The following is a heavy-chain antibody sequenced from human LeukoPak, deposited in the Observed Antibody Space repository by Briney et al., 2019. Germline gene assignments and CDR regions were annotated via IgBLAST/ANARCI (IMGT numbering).Heavy chain of an antibody. CDR3: ARDVLAARPLVGWFDP. D-gene: IGHD6-6*01. V-gene: IGHV1-2*06. CDR2: INPNSGGT. J-gene: IGHJ5*02. Sequence: ASVKVSCKASGYTFTGYYMHWVRQAPGQGLEWMGQINPNSGGTNYAQKFQGRVTMTRDTSISTAYMELSRLRSDDTAVYYCARDVLAARPLVGWFDPWGQGTLATVSS. CDR1: GYTFTGYY.